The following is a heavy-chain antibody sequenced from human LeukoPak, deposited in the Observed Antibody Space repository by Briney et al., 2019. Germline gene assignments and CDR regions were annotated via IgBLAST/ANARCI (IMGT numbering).Heavy chain of an antibody. CDR3: LRGYYDLDY. CDR1: EHTFSNYW. CDR2: IYPSDSGT. V-gene: IGHV5-51*01. D-gene: IGHD3-22*01. J-gene: IGHJ4*02. Sequence: GESLRISGQGSEHTFSNYWIGWVRQMPGKGREWMATIYPSDSGTRYSPSFQGQVTISADKSINTVYLKWSILKASDTAVYFCLRGYYDLDYWGQGTLVTVSS.